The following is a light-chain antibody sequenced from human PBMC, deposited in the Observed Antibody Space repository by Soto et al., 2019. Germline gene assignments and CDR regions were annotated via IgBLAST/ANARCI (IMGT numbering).Light chain of an antibody. Sequence: QSVLTQPPSASGTPGQRVTISCSGSGSNIGSNYVYWYQQLPGTAPKLLIYRNNQRPSGVPDRFSGSKSGTSASLAISGLRSEDEADYYCAAWDDSLSAVVFGGGTKLTVL. V-gene: IGLV1-47*01. CDR3: AAWDDSLSAVV. CDR1: GSNIGSNY. CDR2: RNN. J-gene: IGLJ2*01.